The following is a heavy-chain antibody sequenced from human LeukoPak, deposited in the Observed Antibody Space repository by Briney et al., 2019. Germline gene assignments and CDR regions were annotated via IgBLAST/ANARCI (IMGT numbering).Heavy chain of an antibody. Sequence: PSETLSLTCTVSGGSISSGGYYWSWIRQHPGKGLEWIGYIYYSGSTYYNPSLKSRVTISVDTSKNQFSLKLSSVTAADTAVYYCARGPITIRSPFDYWGQGTLVTVSS. D-gene: IGHD3-3*01. CDR1: GGSISSGGYY. CDR3: ARGPITIRSPFDY. J-gene: IGHJ4*02. CDR2: IYYSGST. V-gene: IGHV4-31*03.